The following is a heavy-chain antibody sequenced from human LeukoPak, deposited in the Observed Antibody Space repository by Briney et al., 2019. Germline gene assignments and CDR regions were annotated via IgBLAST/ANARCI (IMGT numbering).Heavy chain of an antibody. J-gene: IGHJ5*02. D-gene: IGHD2-8*01. CDR1: GGSISSRDYY. V-gene: IGHV4-39*06. Sequence: SESLSLTYSVSGGSISSRDYYSSWIHQPPGRGLEWLGDTYETGSTSYNPSFKGRVTLSVDTFKNQFTLHLSSVTAAETAVYYCARENYCTNGVCWAFDPWGQGTLVTVSS. CDR3: ARENYCTNGVCWAFDP. CDR2: TYETGST.